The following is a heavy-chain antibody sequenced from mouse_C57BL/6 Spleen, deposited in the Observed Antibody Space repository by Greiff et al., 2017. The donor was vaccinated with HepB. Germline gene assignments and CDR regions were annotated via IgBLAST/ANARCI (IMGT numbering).Heavy chain of an antibody. CDR1: GYSFTGYF. CDR3: ARSYGYDEGDYYAMDY. J-gene: IGHJ4*01. Sequence: DVQLQESGPELVKPGDSVKISCKASGYSFTGYFMNWVMQSHGKSLEWIGRINPYNGDTFYNQKFKGKATLTVDKSSSTAHMELRSLTSEDSAVYYCARSYGYDEGDYYAMDYWGQGTSVTVSS. V-gene: IGHV1-20*01. CDR2: INPYNGDT. D-gene: IGHD2-2*01.